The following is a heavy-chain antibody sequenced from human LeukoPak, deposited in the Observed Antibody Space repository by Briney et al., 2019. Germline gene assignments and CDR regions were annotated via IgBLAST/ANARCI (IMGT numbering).Heavy chain of an antibody. D-gene: IGHD3-10*01. CDR3: AKNGGSGSYYNYYYYMDV. CDR1: GFTFSSYG. Sequence: GGSLRLSCAASGFTFSSYGMSWVRKAPGQGQERVSAISGSGGSTYYADSVKGQFTISRDNSKNTLYLQMNSLRAEDTAVYYCAKNGGSGSYYNYYYYMDVWGKGTTVTISS. CDR2: ISGSGGST. V-gene: IGHV3-23*01. J-gene: IGHJ6*03.